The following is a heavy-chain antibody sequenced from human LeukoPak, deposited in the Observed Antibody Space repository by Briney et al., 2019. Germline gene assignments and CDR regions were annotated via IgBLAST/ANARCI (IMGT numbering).Heavy chain of an antibody. V-gene: IGHV4-38-2*01. CDR1: GYSIRSGYH. CDR2: IYRSGIT. Sequence: PSETLSLTCAVSGYSIRSGYHWGWIRQPPGKGLEWIGSIYRSGITYYNPSLKSRVTISVDTPKNQFSLKVSSVTAADTAVYYCARVNWVVDYWGQGTLVTVSS. CDR3: ARVNWVVDY. D-gene: IGHD7-27*01. J-gene: IGHJ4*02.